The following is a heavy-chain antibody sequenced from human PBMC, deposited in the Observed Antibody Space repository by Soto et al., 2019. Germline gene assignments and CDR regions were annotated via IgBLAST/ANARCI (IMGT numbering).Heavy chain of an antibody. D-gene: IGHD3-10*01. CDR3: ATVMPSTMVRGVIISALGGY. CDR2: FDPEDGET. CDR1: GYTLTELS. J-gene: IGHJ4*02. V-gene: IGHV1-24*01. Sequence: ASVKVSCKVSGYTLTELSMHWVRQAPGKGLEWMGGFDPEDGETIYAQKFQGRVTMTEDTSTDTAYMELSSLRSEDTAVYYCATVMPSTMVRGVIISALGGYWGQGTLVTVSS.